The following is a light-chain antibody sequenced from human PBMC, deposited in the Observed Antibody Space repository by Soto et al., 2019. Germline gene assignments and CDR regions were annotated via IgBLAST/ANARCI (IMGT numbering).Light chain of an antibody. Sequence: EFVLTQSPGTLSLSPGERATLSCRASQTVRNNYVAWYQQKPGQAPRLLIYDASSRATGIPDRFSGGGSGTDFTLTISSLQAEDVAVYYCQQYYSTPWTFGQGTKVDIK. CDR3: QQYYSTPWT. J-gene: IGKJ1*01. V-gene: IGKV3-20*01. CDR2: DAS. CDR1: QTVRNNY.